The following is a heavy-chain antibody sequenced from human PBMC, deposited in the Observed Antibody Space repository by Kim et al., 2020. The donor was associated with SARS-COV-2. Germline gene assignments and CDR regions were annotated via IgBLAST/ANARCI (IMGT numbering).Heavy chain of an antibody. CDR2: ISGSGGST. CDR1: GFTFSSYA. CDR3: AKTYGDYVGYYYMDV. D-gene: IGHD4-17*01. J-gene: IGHJ6*03. V-gene: IGHV3-23*01. Sequence: GGSLRLSCAASGFTFSSYAMSWVRQAPGKGLEWVSAISGSGGSTYYADSVKGRFTISRDNSKNTLYLQMNSLRAEDTAVYYCAKTYGDYVGYYYMDVWGKGTTVTVSS.